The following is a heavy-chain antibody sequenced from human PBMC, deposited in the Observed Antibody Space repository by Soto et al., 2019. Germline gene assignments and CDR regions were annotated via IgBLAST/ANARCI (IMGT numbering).Heavy chain of an antibody. CDR1: GYPFTTYY. CDR2: IDPRSGGT. Sequence: HVQLVQSGTEVKKPGASVRVSCMVSGYPFTTYYIHWVRQAPGQGLEWMGWIDPRSGGTVYEQKFQGRGTMTRDTAISTVYMDLSGLTSDDTALYYGATEDEGIVPYWGQGSRVTVSS. J-gene: IGHJ4*02. CDR3: ATEDEGIVPY. D-gene: IGHD6-6*01. V-gene: IGHV1-2*02.